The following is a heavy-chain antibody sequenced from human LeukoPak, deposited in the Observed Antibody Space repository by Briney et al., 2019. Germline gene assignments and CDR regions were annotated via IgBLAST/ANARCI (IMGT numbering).Heavy chain of an antibody. V-gene: IGHV3-64D*06. CDR3: VKDFGRIRGTPDS. CDR2: ISGSGNGFSI. J-gene: IGHJ4*02. D-gene: IGHD1-26*01. CDR1: GFTFSSYA. Sequence: GGSLRLSCAASGFTFSSYAMSWVRQAPGKGPEYVSTISGSGNGFSIYYADSVKGRFTISRYDSKSILYLQMNGLRSEDTAVYYCVKDFGRIRGTPDSWGQGTLVTVSS.